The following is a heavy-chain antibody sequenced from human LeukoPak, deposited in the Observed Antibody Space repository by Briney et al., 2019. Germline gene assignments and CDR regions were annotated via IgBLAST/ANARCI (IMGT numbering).Heavy chain of an antibody. CDR1: GYTFTSYG. V-gene: IGHV1-18*01. D-gene: IGHD1-1*01. J-gene: IGHJ6*02. Sequence: ASVKVSCKASGYTFTSYGISWVRQAPGQGLEWMGWISAYNGNTNYAQKPQGRVTMTTDTSTSTAYMELRSLRSDDTAVYYCARDRRVQLEGEYYYGMDVWGQGTTVTVSS. CDR3: ARDRRVQLEGEYYYGMDV. CDR2: ISAYNGNT.